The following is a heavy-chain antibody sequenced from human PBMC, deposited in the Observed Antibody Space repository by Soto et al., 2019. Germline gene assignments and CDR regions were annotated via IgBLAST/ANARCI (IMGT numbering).Heavy chain of an antibody. CDR2: ILPIFGTA. D-gene: IGHD2-15*01. CDR1: AGTFSSYA. V-gene: IGHV1-69*01. Sequence: QVQLVQSGAEVKKPGSSVKVSCKASAGTFSSYAISWVRQAPGHGLEWMGVILPIFGTANYAQKFQGRVTITAQAATSTAYMELSSLRSEDTAVYYCGGGGHYYYYGMDVWGQGTTFTVAS. J-gene: IGHJ6*01. CDR3: GGGGHYYYYGMDV.